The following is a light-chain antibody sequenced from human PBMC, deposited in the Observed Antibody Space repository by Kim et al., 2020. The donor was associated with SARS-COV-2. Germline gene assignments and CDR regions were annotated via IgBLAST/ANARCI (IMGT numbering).Light chain of an antibody. CDR1: QSVSSN. Sequence: VSPGERATLSCRASQSVSSNLAWYQQKPGQAPRLLIYGTSTRATGIPARFSGSGSGTGFTLTISSLQSEDFAVYHCQQYNNWPYTFGQGTKVDIK. V-gene: IGKV3-15*01. CDR2: GTS. J-gene: IGKJ2*01. CDR3: QQYNNWPYT.